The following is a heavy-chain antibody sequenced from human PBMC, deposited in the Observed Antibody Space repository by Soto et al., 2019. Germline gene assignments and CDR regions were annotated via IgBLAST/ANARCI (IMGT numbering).Heavy chain of an antibody. J-gene: IGHJ6*01. Sequence: SQSRSLTGALSGNGVSSNRAASNWIRQSPSRRLEWLGRTYYRYKWYSDYAASVSSRITISPDTSTSHFSLHLNSVTPEDTAVYFRSRVSSGRNYRKPDYYYYGRDVWGQGTTVTVSS. CDR3: SRVSSGRNYRKPDYYYYGRDV. D-gene: IGHD1-26*01. V-gene: IGHV6-1*01. CDR1: GNGVSSNRAA. CDR2: TYYRYKWYS.